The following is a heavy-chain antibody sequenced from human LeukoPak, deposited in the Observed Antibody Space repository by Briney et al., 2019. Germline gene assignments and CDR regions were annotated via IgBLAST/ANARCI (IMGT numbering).Heavy chain of an antibody. D-gene: IGHD5-18*01. CDR3: AKTLYSYGYDLFEFDP. CDR2: ISGSGGST. V-gene: IGHV3-23*01. J-gene: IGHJ5*02. Sequence: GGSLRLSCAASGFTFSSYAMSWVRQAPGKGLEWVSAISGSGGSTYYADSVKGRFTISRDNSKNTLYLQMNSLRAEDTAVYYCAKTLYSYGYDLFEFDPWGQGTLVTVSS. CDR1: GFTFSSYA.